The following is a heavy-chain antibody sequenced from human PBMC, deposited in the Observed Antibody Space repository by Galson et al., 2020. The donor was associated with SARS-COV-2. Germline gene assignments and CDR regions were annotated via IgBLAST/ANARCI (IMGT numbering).Heavy chain of an antibody. V-gene: IGHV4-39*01. CDR2: IYYTESN. CDR3: ARQILTGYYSFYYFDF. D-gene: IGHD3-9*01. Sequence: GSLRLSCTVSGGSISSSHYYWGWVRQPPGEGLEWIGSIYYTESNYYNPSLTSRVTMSVDTSRNQCSLKLSSVTAADTAVYYCARQILTGYYSFYYFDFWGQGTLVTVSS. CDR1: GGSISSSHYY. J-gene: IGHJ4*02.